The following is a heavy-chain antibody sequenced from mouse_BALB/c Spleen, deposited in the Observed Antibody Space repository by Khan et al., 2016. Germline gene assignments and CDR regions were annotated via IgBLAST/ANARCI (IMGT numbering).Heavy chain of an antibody. CDR2: INPDSTTI. CDR3: ASPTVGMDY. CDR1: GFDFSRFW. J-gene: IGHJ4*01. V-gene: IGHV4-1*02. D-gene: IGHD1-1*01. Sequence: EVKLLESGGGLVQPGGSLNLSCAASGFDFSRFWINWVRQAPGKGLEWIGEINPDSTTINYTPSLKDKFIISRDNAKNTLYLHMNKVRSEDTALYYCASPTVGMDYWGQGTSVTVSS.